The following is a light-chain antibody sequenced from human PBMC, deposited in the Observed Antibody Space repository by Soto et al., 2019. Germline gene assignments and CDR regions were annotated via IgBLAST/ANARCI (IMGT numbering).Light chain of an antibody. Sequence: QSALTQPASVSGSPGQSITISCTGTSSDVADYKYVSWYQQHPGKAPKALIAEVTKRPSGVSDRFSGSKSGNMASLTISGLQAEDEADYYCSSYTTNSTLVFGTGTKLTVL. CDR2: EVT. J-gene: IGLJ1*01. CDR1: SSDVADYKY. V-gene: IGLV2-14*01. CDR3: SSYTTNSTLV.